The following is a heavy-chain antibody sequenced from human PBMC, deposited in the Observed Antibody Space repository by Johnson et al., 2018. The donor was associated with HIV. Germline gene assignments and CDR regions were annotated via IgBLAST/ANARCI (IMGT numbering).Heavy chain of an antibody. J-gene: IGHJ3*02. V-gene: IGHV3-30*04. D-gene: IGHD1-26*01. CDR3: ARDKVDDAFDI. Sequence: QVQLVESGGGVVQPGRSLSLSCAASGFTFSSYAMHWVRQAPGKGLEWVAVISYDGSDKYHADSVKGRFTISRDSSKNTLYLEMNTLRPEDTAMYYCARDKVDDAFDIWGQGTMVTVSS. CDR2: ISYDGSDK. CDR1: GFTFSSYA.